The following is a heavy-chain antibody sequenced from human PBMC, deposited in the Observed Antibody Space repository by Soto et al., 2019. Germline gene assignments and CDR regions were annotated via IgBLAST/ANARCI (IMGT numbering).Heavy chain of an antibody. J-gene: IGHJ4*02. V-gene: IGHV4-34*01. CDR1: GGSFSGYY. CDR3: ARVVDIVVVPAAMDSHYFDY. D-gene: IGHD2-2*03. CDR2: INHRGST. Sequence: SQTLSLTCAVYGGSFSGYYWSWIRQPPGKGLEWIGEINHRGSTNYNPSLKSRVTISVDTSKNQFSLKLSSVTAADTAVYYCARVVDIVVVPAAMDSHYFDYWGQGTLVTVSS.